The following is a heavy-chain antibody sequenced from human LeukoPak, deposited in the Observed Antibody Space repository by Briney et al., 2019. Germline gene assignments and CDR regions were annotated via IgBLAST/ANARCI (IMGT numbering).Heavy chain of an antibody. CDR2: IYAGGST. CDR1: GFSVTSDY. D-gene: IGHD1-26*01. J-gene: IGHJ5*02. CDR3: ARDFKDYYGWFAP. V-gene: IGHV3-66*01. Sequence: GGSRRLSCAASGFSVTSDYMSWVRQAPGKGLDWVSVIYAGGSTYYADSVKGRFIISRDKSKNTLYLLMNSLRVEDTAVYYCARDFKDYYGWFAPWGQGTLVTVSS.